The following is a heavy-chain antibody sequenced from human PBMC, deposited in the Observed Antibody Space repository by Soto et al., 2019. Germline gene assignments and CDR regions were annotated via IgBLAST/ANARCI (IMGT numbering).Heavy chain of an antibody. Sequence: VQVVASGGGLVQPGRSLRLSCAVSGFRFEQYVMHWVRQPPGKGLECVSTVSPTGDTVAYADSVEGRFTVSRDNAKNSLYLQMNILKADDPAFYYFLLFTPNGSIDHWGHRTLVTVSS. V-gene: IGHV3-9*01. CDR1: GFRFEQYV. J-gene: IGHJ4*01. CDR3: LLFTPNGSIDH. CDR2: VSPTGDTV. D-gene: IGHD2-15*01.